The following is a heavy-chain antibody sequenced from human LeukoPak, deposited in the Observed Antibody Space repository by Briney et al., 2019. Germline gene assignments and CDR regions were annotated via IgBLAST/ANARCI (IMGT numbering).Heavy chain of an antibody. CDR3: ARGGYCSSTSCYKRLYYYGMDV. CDR2: INHSGST. V-gene: IGHV4-34*01. CDR1: GGSFSGYY. J-gene: IGHJ6*02. Sequence: PSETLSLTCAVYGGSFSGYYWSWIRQPPGKGLEWIGEINHSGSTNYNPSLKSRVTISVDTSKNQFSLKLSSVTAADTAVYYCARGGYCSSTSCYKRLYYYGMDVWGQGTTVTVSS. D-gene: IGHD2-2*02.